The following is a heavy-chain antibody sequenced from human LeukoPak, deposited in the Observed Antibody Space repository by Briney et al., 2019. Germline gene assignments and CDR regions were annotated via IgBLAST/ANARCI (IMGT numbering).Heavy chain of an antibody. Sequence: GTSVKGSCKASGVTFTTSAVRWVRQARGQRLEWIGRIVVGSGNTDHAQKFQGRLTITRDISTSTAYMELSSLTSDDTAVYYCAAVPNANAWYWDDAFDIWGQGTMVTVSS. D-gene: IGHD2-8*02. CDR2: IVVGSGNT. J-gene: IGHJ3*02. CDR1: GVTFTTSA. CDR3: AAVPNANAWYWDDAFDI. V-gene: IGHV1-58*01.